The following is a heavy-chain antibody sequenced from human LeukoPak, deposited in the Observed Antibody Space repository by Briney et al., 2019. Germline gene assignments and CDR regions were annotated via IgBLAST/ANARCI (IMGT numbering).Heavy chain of an antibody. D-gene: IGHD2-2*01. CDR1: GFSFSSYA. J-gene: IGHJ5*02. V-gene: IGHV3-23*01. CDR3: AKLPYCSSTSCTAWFDP. CDR2: ISGSGGST. Sequence: ESGGSLRLSCAASGFSFSSYAMSWVRQAPGKGLEWVSAISGSGGSTYYADSVKGRFTISGDNSKNTLYLQMNSLRAEDTAVYYCAKLPYCSSTSCTAWFDPWGQGTLVTVSS.